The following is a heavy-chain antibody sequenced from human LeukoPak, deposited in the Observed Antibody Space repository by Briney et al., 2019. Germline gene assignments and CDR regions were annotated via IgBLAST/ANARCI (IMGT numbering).Heavy chain of an antibody. J-gene: IGHJ4*02. CDR1: GGSISISTYY. Sequence: SGTLSLTCTVSGGSISISTYYWAWIRQAPGKGLEWIGTIYYSGTNYYNPSLKSRLTMSVDTSRNHFSLNLKSVTAADTAVYYCARIHWLATRYYFDYWGQGTLVAVSA. V-gene: IGHV4-39*02. D-gene: IGHD6-19*01. CDR3: ARIHWLATRYYFDY. CDR2: IYYSGTN.